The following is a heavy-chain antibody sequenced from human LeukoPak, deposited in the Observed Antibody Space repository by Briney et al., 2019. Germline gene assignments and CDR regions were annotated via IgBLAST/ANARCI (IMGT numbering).Heavy chain of an antibody. CDR1: GGSMSRSSYY. CDR3: AREKMTGDNEGDFVDY. J-gene: IGHJ4*02. CDR2: IYYSGST. Sequence: PSETLSLTCIVSGGSMSRSSYYWGWIRQPPGKGLEWIGTIYYSGSTYYNPSLKSRVTISVDTSKNQFSLKLRSVTAADTAVYYCAREKMTGDNEGDFVDYWDQGTLVTVSS. D-gene: IGHD3-9*01. V-gene: IGHV4-39*07.